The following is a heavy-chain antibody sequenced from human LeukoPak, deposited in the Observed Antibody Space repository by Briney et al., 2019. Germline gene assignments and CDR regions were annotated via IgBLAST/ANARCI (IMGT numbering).Heavy chain of an antibody. CDR1: GRSISPYY. D-gene: IGHD6-13*01. CDR3: ARAYSSSRYFNWFDP. J-gene: IGHJ5*02. CDR2: IFSSGAS. V-gene: IGHV4-4*09. Sequence: PSETLSLTCSVSGRSISPYYWSWFRQTPGRVLEWIGYIFSSGASTYKPSLKSRVTLSVDTSRNQFSMRLDSVTAADTAVYYCARAYSSSRYFNWFDPWGQGTLVTVSS.